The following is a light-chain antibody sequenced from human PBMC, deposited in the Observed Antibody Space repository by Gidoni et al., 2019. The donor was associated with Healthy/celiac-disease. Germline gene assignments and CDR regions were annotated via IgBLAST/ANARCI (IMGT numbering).Light chain of an antibody. CDR2: GKN. Sequence: SSELTQDPAVSVALGQTVRSTCQGDSLRSYYASWYQQKPGKAPVLVIYGKNNRPSGIPDRFSGSSSGNTASLTITGAQAEDEADYYCNSRDSSGNHLRVFGTGTKVTV. CDR1: SLRSYY. CDR3: NSRDSSGNHLRV. V-gene: IGLV3-19*01. J-gene: IGLJ1*01.